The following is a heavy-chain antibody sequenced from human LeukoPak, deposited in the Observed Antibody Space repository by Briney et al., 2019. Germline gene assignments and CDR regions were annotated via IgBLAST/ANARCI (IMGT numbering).Heavy chain of an antibody. V-gene: IGHV4-61*01. CDR1: GGSVSSGNYY. D-gene: IGHD5-18*01. Sequence: SETLSLTCSVSGGSVSSGNYYWSWIRQPPGKGLEWIGYIYYSGSTNYNPSLKSRVTISVDTSKNQFSLKLSSVTAAGTAVYYCARADTAMVSLIWFDPWGQGTLVTVSS. J-gene: IGHJ5*02. CDR3: ARADTAMVSLIWFDP. CDR2: IYYSGST.